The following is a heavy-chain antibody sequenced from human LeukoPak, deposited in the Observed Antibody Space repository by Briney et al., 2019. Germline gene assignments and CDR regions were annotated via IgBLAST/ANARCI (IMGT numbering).Heavy chain of an antibody. V-gene: IGHV3-48*01. CDR1: GFTFSSYS. D-gene: IGHD4-17*01. J-gene: IGHJ4*02. Sequence: PGGSLRLSCAASGFTFSSYSMNWVRQAPGKGLEWVSYISSSSSTIYYADSVKGRFTISRDNAKNSLYLQMNSLRAEDTAVYYCARSGTVTTLDYWGQGTLVTVSS. CDR3: ARSGTVTTLDY. CDR2: ISSSSSTI.